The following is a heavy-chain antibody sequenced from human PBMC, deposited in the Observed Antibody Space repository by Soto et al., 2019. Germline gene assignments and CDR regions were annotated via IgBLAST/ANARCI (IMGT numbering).Heavy chain of an antibody. CDR1: GFTFSDYY. D-gene: IGHD4-17*01. Sequence: GGSLRLSCAAPGFTFSDYYMTWIRQAPGKGLEWVSYISSSVSYTNYADSVKGRFTISRDNAKNSVYLQMNSLGAEDTAVYYCAKASGRVTKRFDSWGRGTLVTVSS. J-gene: IGHJ4*02. CDR2: ISSSVSYT. CDR3: AKASGRVTKRFDS. V-gene: IGHV3-11*06.